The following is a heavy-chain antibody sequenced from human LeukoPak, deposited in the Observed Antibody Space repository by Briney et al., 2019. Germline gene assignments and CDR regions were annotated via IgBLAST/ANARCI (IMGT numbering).Heavy chain of an antibody. V-gene: IGHV4-4*07. CDR2: IYTSGST. Sequence: PSETLSLTCTGSGGSISRYYWSWIRQPAGKGLEWIGRIYTSGSTNYNPSLKSGVTISVDKSKNQFSLKLSSVTAADTAVYYCARGAAAYWFDPWGQGTLVTVSS. D-gene: IGHD2-2*01. J-gene: IGHJ5*02. CDR3: ARGAAAYWFDP. CDR1: GGSISRYY.